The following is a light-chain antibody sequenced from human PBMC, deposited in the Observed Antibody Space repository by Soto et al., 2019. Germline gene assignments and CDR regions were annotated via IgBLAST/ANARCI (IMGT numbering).Light chain of an antibody. J-gene: IGKJ5*01. CDR3: QQYGTSRKIT. Sequence: EIVLTQSPGTLSLSPGERATLSCRASQSVNSNYLAWYQQKPGQAPRRLIYGASNRATDIPDRFSGSGSGTDFTLTISRLEPEDFAVYYCQQYGTSRKITFGQGTRLEIK. V-gene: IGKV3-20*01. CDR1: QSVNSNY. CDR2: GAS.